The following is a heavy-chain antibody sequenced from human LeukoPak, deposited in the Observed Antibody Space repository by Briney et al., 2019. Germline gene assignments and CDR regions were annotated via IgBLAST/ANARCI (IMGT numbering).Heavy chain of an antibody. Sequence: ASVTVSCKASEYTFDSYDINWVRQAPGQGLEWMGWMNPNSGNAGYAQKFQDRPAMTGDSSISVAYMELSSLRAEDTAVYYCARGSWEDVSFDKSLEFWGQGTLVTVSS. CDR3: ARGSWEDVSFDKSLEF. D-gene: IGHD3-16*02. CDR2: MNPNSGNA. V-gene: IGHV1-8*01. CDR1: EYTFDSYD. J-gene: IGHJ4*02.